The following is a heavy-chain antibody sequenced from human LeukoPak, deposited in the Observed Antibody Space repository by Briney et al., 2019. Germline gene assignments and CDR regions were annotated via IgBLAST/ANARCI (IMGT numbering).Heavy chain of an antibody. D-gene: IGHD3-10*01. CDR1: GYTFTSYD. J-gene: IGHJ6*02. CDR2: MNPNSGNT. Sequence: GASVRVSCKASGYTFTSYDINWVRQATGQGLEWMGWMNPNSGNTGYAQKFQGRVTMTRNTSISTAYMELSSLRSEDTAVYYCARGSGSYYTSYYYGMDVWGQGTPVTVSS. V-gene: IGHV1-8*01. CDR3: ARGSGSYYTSYYYGMDV.